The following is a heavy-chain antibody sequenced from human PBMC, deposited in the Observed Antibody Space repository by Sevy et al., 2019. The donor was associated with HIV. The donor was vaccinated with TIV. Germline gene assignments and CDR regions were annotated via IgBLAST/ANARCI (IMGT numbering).Heavy chain of an antibody. J-gene: IGHJ4*02. Sequence: ASVKVSCKVSGYTLSQVSMHWVRQVPGKGLEWMESFDPEDGETIYAQKFQGRLTMTEDTSTDTAYMELCSLKSEDTAVFPFAITKDYYDSSGCPFDYWGQGTLVTVSS. CDR3: AITKDYYDSSGCPFDY. CDR1: GYTLSQVS. D-gene: IGHD3-22*01. CDR2: FDPEDGET. V-gene: IGHV1-24*01.